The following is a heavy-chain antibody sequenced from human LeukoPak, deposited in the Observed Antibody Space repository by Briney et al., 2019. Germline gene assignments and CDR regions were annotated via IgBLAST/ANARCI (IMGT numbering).Heavy chain of an antibody. V-gene: IGHV4-34*01. CDR2: INHSGST. D-gene: IGHD1-26*01. CDR3: ARHVRGGSYYGY. Sequence: PSETLSLTCAVYGGSFSGYYWSWIRQPPGKGLEWIGEINHSGSTNYNPSLKSRVTISVDTSKNQFSLKLSSVTAADTAVYYCARHVRGGSYYGYWGQGTLVTVSS. J-gene: IGHJ4*02. CDR1: GGSFSGYY.